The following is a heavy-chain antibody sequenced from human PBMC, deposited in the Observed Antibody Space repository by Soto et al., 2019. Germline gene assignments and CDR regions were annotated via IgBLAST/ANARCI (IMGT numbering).Heavy chain of an antibody. Sequence: GGSLRLSCAASGFTFSSYGMHWVRQAPGKGLEWVAVIWYDGSNKYYADSVKGRFPISRDNSKNTLYLQMNSLRAEDTAVYYCARDPVPYNWNYDGMDVWGQGTTVTVSS. CDR3: ARDPVPYNWNYDGMDV. CDR2: IWYDGSNK. V-gene: IGHV3-33*01. D-gene: IGHD1-20*01. J-gene: IGHJ6*02. CDR1: GFTFSSYG.